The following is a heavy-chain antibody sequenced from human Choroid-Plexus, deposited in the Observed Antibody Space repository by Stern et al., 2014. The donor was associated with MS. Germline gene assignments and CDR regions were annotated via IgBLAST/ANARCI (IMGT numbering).Heavy chain of an antibody. V-gene: IGHV3-30*18. CDR3: AKDRQYLTFFFDF. J-gene: IGHJ4*02. CDR2: ISYDGSK. D-gene: IGHD2/OR15-2a*01. Sequence: QMQLVQSGGGVVQPGRPLRLSCAASGFSFSSFGMHWVRQAPGKGLEWVALISYDGSKDYADSVKGRFAISRYNSKNTLYLQMNSLRAEDTAVYYCAKDRQYLTFFFDFWGQGSLVTVSS. CDR1: GFSFSSFG.